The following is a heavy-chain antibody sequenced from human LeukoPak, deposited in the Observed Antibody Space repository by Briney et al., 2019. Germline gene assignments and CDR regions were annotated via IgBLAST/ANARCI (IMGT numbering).Heavy chain of an antibody. CDR1: GGSLSSNIYY. V-gene: IGHV4-61*01. Sequence: SETLSLTCTVSGGSLSSNIYYWNWIRQPPGKGLEWIGYIYYSGSTNYNPSLQSRVTISVDTSKNQFSLKLTSLTAADTAVYYCAREDSSGYLGYWGQGTLVTGSS. J-gene: IGHJ4*02. CDR3: AREDSSGYLGY. CDR2: IYYSGST. D-gene: IGHD3-22*01.